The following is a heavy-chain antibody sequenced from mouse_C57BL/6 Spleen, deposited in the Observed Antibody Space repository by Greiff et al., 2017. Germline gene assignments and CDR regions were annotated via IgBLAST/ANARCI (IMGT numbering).Heavy chain of an antibody. D-gene: IGHD2-4*01. CDR3: ASLGLRPFWYFDV. V-gene: IGHV1-22*01. CDR1: GYTFTDYN. CDR2: INPNNGGT. Sequence: EVKLQESGPELVKPGASVKMSCKASGYTFTDYNMHWVKQSHGKSLEWIGYINPNNGGTSYNQKFKGKATLTVNKSSSTAYMELRSLTAEDSAVYYGASLGLRPFWYFDVWGTATTVTVSS. J-gene: IGHJ1*03.